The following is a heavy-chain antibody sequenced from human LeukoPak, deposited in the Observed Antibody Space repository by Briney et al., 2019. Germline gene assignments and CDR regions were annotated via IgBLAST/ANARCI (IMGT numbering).Heavy chain of an antibody. J-gene: IGHJ5*02. V-gene: IGHV1-2*02. D-gene: IGHD3-10*01. CDR3: ARGRFGEWDNWFDP. Sequence: ASVKVSCKASGYTFTGYYIHWVRQAPGQGLEWMAWINPNSGATNYAQRFQGRVTMTRDTSISTAYMELSRLTSDDTAVYFCARGRFGEWDNWFDPWGQGTLVTVSS. CDR1: GYTFTGYY. CDR2: INPNSGAT.